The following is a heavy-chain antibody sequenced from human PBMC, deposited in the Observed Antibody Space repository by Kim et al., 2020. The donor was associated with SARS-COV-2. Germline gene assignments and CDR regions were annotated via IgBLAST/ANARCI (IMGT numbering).Heavy chain of an antibody. V-gene: IGHV3-30*18. CDR1: GFTFSSYS. D-gene: IGHD2-21*01. J-gene: IGHJ4*02. CDR3: AKGGVSAFYY. CDR2: ISYNRSNI. Sequence: GGSLRLSCAASGFTFSSYSMHWVRQAPGKGLEWVSVISYNRSNIYYADSVKGRFTISRDNAKNTLYLQMNSLRAEDTAVYYCAKGGVSAFYYMGQGSLVT.